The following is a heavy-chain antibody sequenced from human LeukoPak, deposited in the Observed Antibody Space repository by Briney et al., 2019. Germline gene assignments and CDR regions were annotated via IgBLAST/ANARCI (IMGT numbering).Heavy chain of an antibody. CDR3: ARAASTSHNWFDP. Sequence: PGGSLRLSCAASGFTFSSYAMSWVRQAPGKGLEWVSSISGSGNRTYYADSVKGRFTISRDNSKNTLFLQMNSLRAEDTAVYYCARAASTSHNWFDPWGQGTLVTVSS. V-gene: IGHV3-23*01. CDR2: ISGSGNRT. CDR1: GFTFSSYA. D-gene: IGHD2-2*01. J-gene: IGHJ5*02.